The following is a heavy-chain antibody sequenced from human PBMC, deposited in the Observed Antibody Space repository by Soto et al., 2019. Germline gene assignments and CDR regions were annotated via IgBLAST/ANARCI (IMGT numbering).Heavy chain of an antibody. V-gene: IGHV4-30-4*01. CDR1: GGSISSGDYY. D-gene: IGHD3-22*01. Sequence: QVRLQESGPGLVKPSQTLSLTCTVSGGSISSGDYYWSWIRQPPGKGLEWIGYIYYSGSTYYNPCLKSRVTISVDTSKNQFSLKLSSVTAADTAVYYCARVDSSGYQPFDYWGQGTLVTVSS. CDR3: ARVDSSGYQPFDY. CDR2: IYYSGST. J-gene: IGHJ4*02.